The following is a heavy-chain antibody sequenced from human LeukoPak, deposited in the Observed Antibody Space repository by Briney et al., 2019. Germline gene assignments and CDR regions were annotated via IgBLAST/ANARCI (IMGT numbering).Heavy chain of an antibody. Sequence: GGSLRLSCAASGFTFSTYGMTWVRQAPGKGLEWVSSISGSGGSTYYADSVKGRFVVSRDNAKNLLFLQMNSLRVEDTALYFCAREVLDVVEPATNTVDYWGQGTRVTVSS. CDR3: AREVLDVVEPATNTVDY. V-gene: IGHV3-21*01. J-gene: IGHJ4*02. CDR2: ISGSGGST. D-gene: IGHD2-2*01. CDR1: GFTFSTYG.